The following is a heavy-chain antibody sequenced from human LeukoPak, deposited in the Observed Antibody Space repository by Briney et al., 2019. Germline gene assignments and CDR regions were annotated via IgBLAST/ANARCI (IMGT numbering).Heavy chain of an antibody. CDR2: INSDGSST. D-gene: IGHD3-3*01. CDR1: GFTFSSYW. CDR3: ARAGIFGVVNYYYYMDV. Sequence: GRSLRLSCAASGFTFSSYWMHWVRQAPGKGLVWVSRINSDGSSTSYADSVKGRFTISRDNAKNTLYLQMNSLRAEDTAVYYCARAGIFGVVNYYYYMDVWGKGTTVTVSS. V-gene: IGHV3-74*01. J-gene: IGHJ6*03.